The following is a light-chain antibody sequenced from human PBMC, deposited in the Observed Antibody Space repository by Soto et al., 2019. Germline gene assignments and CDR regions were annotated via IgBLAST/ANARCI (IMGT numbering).Light chain of an antibody. CDR3: QHCNDWCA. CDR1: QSVSDN. Sequence: EIVMTQSPDTLSVSPGERATLSCRASQSVSDNLAWYQQKPSQPPRLLIYDASTRATGVPSRFSGSGSGRDFTLTISSLQSEDFAVYYCQHCNDWCAFGQGTRLEIK. V-gene: IGKV3-15*01. J-gene: IGKJ5*01. CDR2: DAS.